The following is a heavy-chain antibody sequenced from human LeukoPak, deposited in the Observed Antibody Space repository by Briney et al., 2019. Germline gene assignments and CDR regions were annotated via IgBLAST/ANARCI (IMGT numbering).Heavy chain of an antibody. CDR1: GFTFSSYA. Sequence: PGGSLRLSCAASGFTFSSYAMSWVRQAPGKGLEWVSAISGSGGSTYYADSVKGRFTISRDNSKNTLYLQMNSLRAEDTAVYYCAREKYYYDSSPVYYFDYWGQGTLVTVSS. D-gene: IGHD3-22*01. CDR2: ISGSGGST. J-gene: IGHJ4*02. CDR3: AREKYYYDSSPVYYFDY. V-gene: IGHV3-23*01.